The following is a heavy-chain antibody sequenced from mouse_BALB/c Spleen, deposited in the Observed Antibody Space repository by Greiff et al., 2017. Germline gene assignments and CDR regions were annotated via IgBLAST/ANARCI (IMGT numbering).Heavy chain of an antibody. D-gene: IGHD6-1*01. V-gene: IGHV3-6*02. J-gene: IGHJ3*01. CDR2: ISYDGSN. CDR1: GYSITSGYY. Sequence: EVKLMESGPGLVKPSQSLSLTCSVTGYSITSGYYWNWIRQFPGNKLEWMGYISYDGSNNYNPSLKNRISITRDTSKNQFFLKLNSVTTEDTATYYCAREGRQTPFAYWGQGTLVTVSA. CDR3: AREGRQTPFAY.